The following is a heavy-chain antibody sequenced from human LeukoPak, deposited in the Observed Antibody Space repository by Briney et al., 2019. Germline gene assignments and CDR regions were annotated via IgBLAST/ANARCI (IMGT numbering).Heavy chain of an antibody. D-gene: IGHD2-15*01. CDR2: IIPIFGTA. Sequence: SVKVSCKASGGTFSSYAISWVRQAPGQGLEWMGGIIPIFGTANYAQKFQGRVTITADESTSTAYMELSSLRSEDTAVYYCARGHCSGGSCYSDYFDYWGQGTLVTVSS. V-gene: IGHV1-69*13. CDR3: ARGHCSGGSCYSDYFDY. CDR1: GGTFSSYA. J-gene: IGHJ4*02.